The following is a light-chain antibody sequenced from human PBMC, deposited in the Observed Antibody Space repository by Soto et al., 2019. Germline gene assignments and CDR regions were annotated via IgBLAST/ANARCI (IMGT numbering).Light chain of an antibody. CDR2: EVG. J-gene: IGLJ2*01. Sequence: QSALTQPASVSGSPGQSITISCTGTSSDIGTYIYVSWYLQHPGKAPKLLIYEVGNRPSGVSNRFSGSKSGNTASLTISGLQAEDEADYYCSSYTSSSRVVFGGGTKLTVL. CDR1: SSDIGTYIY. V-gene: IGLV2-14*01. CDR3: SSYTSSSRVV.